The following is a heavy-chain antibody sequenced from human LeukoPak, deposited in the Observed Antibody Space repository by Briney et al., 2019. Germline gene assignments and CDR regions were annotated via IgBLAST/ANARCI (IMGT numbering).Heavy chain of an antibody. J-gene: IGHJ4*02. CDR2: ISYDGSNK. CDR1: GFTFSSFG. CDR3: AKAGVGRSGSWFGY. V-gene: IGHV3-30*18. D-gene: IGHD6-13*01. Sequence: GGSLRLSCAASGFTFSSFGMHWVRQAPGRGLEWVAVISYDGSNKYYADSVKGRFTISRDNSKNTLYLQMNSLRAEDTAVYYCAKAGVGRSGSWFGYWGQGTLVTVSS.